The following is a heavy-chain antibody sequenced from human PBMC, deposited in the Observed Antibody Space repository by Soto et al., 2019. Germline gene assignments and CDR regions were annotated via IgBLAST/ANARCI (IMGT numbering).Heavy chain of an antibody. CDR1: GVSISSGNW. V-gene: IGHV4-4*02. CDR3: ARLVYDTRLNYMYFDF. D-gene: IGHD2-8*01. Sequence: QVKLQESGPGLATPSGTLSLTCAVSGVSISSGNWWTWVRQTPQRGLEYIGEIFHDGTANYYPSFERRGAISVEPSKNQFSLKMTSLTAGDTAIYFCARLVYDTRLNYMYFDFWGQGALVTVSS. J-gene: IGHJ4*02. CDR2: IFHDGTA.